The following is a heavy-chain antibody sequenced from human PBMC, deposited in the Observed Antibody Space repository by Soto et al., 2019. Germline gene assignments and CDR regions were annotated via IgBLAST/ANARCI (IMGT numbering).Heavy chain of an antibody. CDR1: GGTFSSYA. J-gene: IGHJ6*02. D-gene: IGHD3-10*01. CDR3: ARDDMVQVGSPDSRDYYGMDV. V-gene: IGHV1-69*12. Sequence: QVQLVQSGAEVKKPGSSVKVSCKASGGTFSSYAISWVRQAPGQGLEWMGGIIPIFGTANYAQKFQGRVTITADESTSTAYMELSSLRSEDTAVYYCARDDMVQVGSPDSRDYYGMDVWGQGTTVTVSS. CDR2: IIPIFGTA.